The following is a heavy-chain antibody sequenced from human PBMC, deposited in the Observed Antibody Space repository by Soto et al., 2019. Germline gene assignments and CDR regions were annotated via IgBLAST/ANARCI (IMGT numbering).Heavy chain of an antibody. CDR1: GFTFSDYY. CDR2: ISSSSSYT. CDR3: ARDLWGCSSTSCYRPYYSGMDV. V-gene: IGHV3-11*05. D-gene: IGHD2-2*01. J-gene: IGHJ6*02. Sequence: GGSLRLSCAASGFTFSDYYMSWIRQAPGKGLEWVSYISSSSSYTNYADSVKGRFTISRDNAKNSLYLQMNSLRAEDTAVYYCARDLWGCSSTSCYRPYYSGMDVWGQGTTLTVSS.